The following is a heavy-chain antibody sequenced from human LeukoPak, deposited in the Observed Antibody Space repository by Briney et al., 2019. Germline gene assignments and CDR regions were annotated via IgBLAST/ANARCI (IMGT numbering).Heavy chain of an antibody. J-gene: IGHJ3*02. CDR3: ARVGQWQQLADAFDI. CDR2: ILDDENNK. D-gene: IGHD6-13*01. V-gene: IGHV3-30-3*01. Sequence: GGSLRLSCAASGFSFSSYAMHWVRQAPGKGLEWVAVILDDENNKNYADSVKGRFTISRDNSKNTLYLQMNSLRAEDTAVYYCARVGQWQQLADAFDIWGQGTMVTVSS. CDR1: GFSFSSYA.